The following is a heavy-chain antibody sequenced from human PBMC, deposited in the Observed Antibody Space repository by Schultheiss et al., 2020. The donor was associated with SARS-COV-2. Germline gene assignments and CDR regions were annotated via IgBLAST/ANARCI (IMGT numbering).Heavy chain of an antibody. Sequence: GGSLRLSCAASGFTFSNAWMSWVRQAPGKGLEWVSSISSSSSTIYYADSVKGRFTISRDNAKNSLYLQMNSLRAEDTALYYCARGPYSRSWHSYIDFCGRGTLVTVSS. J-gene: IGHJ4*02. D-gene: IGHD6-13*01. CDR2: ISSSSSTI. CDR3: ARGPYSRSWHSYIDF. CDR1: GFTFSNAW. V-gene: IGHV3-21*04.